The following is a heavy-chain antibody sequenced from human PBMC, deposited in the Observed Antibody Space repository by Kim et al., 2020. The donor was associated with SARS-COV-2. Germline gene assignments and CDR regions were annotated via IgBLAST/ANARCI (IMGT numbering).Heavy chain of an antibody. J-gene: IGHJ6*02. Sequence: KNYAQKLQGRVTMTTDTTTSTAYMELRSLRSDDTAVYYCARSYYYYGMDVWGQGTTVTVSS. CDR2: K. V-gene: IGHV1-18*01. CDR3: ARSYYYYGMDV.